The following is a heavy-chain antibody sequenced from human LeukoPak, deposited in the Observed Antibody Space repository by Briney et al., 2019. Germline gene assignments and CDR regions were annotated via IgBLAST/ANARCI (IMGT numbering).Heavy chain of an antibody. CDR2: ISWNSGSI. CDR1: GFTFDDYA. J-gene: IGHJ3*02. V-gene: IGHV3-9*03. Sequence: PGGSLRLSCAASGFTFDDYAMHWVRQAPGKGLEWVSGISWNSGSIGYADSVKGRFTISRDNAKSSLYLQMNSLRAEDMALYYCAKADDAFDIWGQGTMVTVSS. CDR3: AKADDAFDI.